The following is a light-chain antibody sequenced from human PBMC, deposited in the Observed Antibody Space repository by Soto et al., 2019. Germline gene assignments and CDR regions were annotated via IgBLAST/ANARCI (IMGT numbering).Light chain of an antibody. CDR2: DVS. J-gene: IGLJ3*02. V-gene: IGLV2-14*01. CDR1: SSDVGGYNY. Sequence: QSVLTQPASVSGSPGQSITISCTGTSSDVGGYNYVSWYQQHPGKAPKLMIYDVSNRPSGVSNRFSGSKSGNTASQTISGLQAEDEADYYCSSYTSSSTLAFGGGTKLTVL. CDR3: SSYTSSSTLA.